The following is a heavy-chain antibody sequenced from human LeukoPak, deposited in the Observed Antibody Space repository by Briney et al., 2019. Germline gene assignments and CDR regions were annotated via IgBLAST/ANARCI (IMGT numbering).Heavy chain of an antibody. Sequence: SETLSLTCAVYGGSFSGYYWSWIRQPPGKGPEWIGEINHSGSTDYNPSLKSRVTISVDKSKNQFSLKLSSVTAADTAVYYCARGVHYDFWSGYYLDYWGQGTLVTVSS. CDR3: ARGVHYDFWSGYYLDY. J-gene: IGHJ4*02. CDR2: INHSGST. V-gene: IGHV4-34*01. D-gene: IGHD3-3*01. CDR1: GGSFSGYY.